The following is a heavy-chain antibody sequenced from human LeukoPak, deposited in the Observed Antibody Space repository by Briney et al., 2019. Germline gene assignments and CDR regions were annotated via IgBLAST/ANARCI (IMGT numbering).Heavy chain of an antibody. V-gene: IGHV3-23*01. CDR1: GFTFSSYG. CDR2: ISGSGGST. Sequence: PGGSLRLSCAASGFTFSSYGMSWVRQAPGKGLEWVSAISGSGGSTYYADSVKGRFTISRDNSKNTLYLQMNSLRAEDTAVYYCAKPRNLFGEITSDYWGQGTLVTVSS. D-gene: IGHD3-10*02. J-gene: IGHJ4*02. CDR3: AKPRNLFGEITSDY.